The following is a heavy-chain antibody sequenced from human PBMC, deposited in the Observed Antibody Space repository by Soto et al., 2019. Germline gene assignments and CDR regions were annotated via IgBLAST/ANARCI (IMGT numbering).Heavy chain of an antibody. CDR1: GGSISSYY. V-gene: IGHV4-59*01. Sequence: QVQLQESGPGLVKPSETLSLTCTVSGGSISSYYWSWIRQPPGKGLEWIGYIYYSGSTNYNPSLKSRVTISVDTSKKQFSLEISAVTAADTAVYYCTRDRWLRLGAGIDVWGQGTTVTVSS. CDR2: IYYSGST. J-gene: IGHJ6*02. D-gene: IGHD5-12*01. CDR3: TRDRWLRLGAGIDV.